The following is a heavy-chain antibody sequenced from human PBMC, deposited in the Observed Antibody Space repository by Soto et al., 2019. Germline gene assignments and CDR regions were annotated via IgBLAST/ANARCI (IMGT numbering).Heavy chain of an antibody. Sequence: TRRLSCAASGCTSTTDLMHWVRQAPGKGLLWVSDIDSEWSRKNYAKSWKGRFTISRDNAKNTLYLQMNSLRAAYMAVDHCACRPASDDYCGQGNRGTVAT. CDR1: GCTSTTDL. V-gene: IGHV3-74*01. CDR3: ACRPASDDY. CDR2: IDSEWSRK. J-gene: IGHJ4*02. D-gene: IGHD2-2*01.